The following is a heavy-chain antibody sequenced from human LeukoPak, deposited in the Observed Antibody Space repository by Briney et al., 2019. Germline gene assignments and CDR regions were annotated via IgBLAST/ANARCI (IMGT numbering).Heavy chain of an antibody. CDR1: GFTLDDYG. Sequence: GGSLRLSCAASGFTLDDYGMGWVPQDPGKEVELDSGINWHGDSTGYVDSVKGLFTISRDNAKNSLYLQMNSLRAEDTALYYCARTTVTRKGNYWYFDLWGRGTLVTVSS. J-gene: IGHJ2*01. CDR2: INWHGDST. D-gene: IGHD4-17*01. CDR3: ARTTVTRKGNYWYFDL. V-gene: IGHV3-20*04.